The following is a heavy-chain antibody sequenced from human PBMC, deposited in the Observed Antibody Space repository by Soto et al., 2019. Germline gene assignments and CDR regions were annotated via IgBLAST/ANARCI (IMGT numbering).Heavy chain of an antibody. D-gene: IGHD2-15*01. CDR3: ARGKTYCSGGSCYEQFDY. Sequence: SETLSLTCAVYGGSFSGYSWSWVRQPPVKGLEWIGEINHSGSTNYNPSLKSRVAISVDTSKNQFSLKLSSVTAADTAVYYCARGKTYCSGGSCYEQFDYWGQGSLVTVSS. CDR2: INHSGST. CDR1: GGSFSGYS. V-gene: IGHV4-34*01. J-gene: IGHJ4*02.